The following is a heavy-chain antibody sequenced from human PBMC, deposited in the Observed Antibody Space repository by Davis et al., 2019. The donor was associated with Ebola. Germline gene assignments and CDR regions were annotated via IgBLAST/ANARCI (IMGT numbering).Heavy chain of an antibody. Sequence: MPSETLSLTCAVYGGSFSGYYWSWIRQPPGKGLEWMGEINHHGITSYNPSLKSRVSMSVDTSKKQFSLKVTSVTAADTAVYYCAREMATTLDYWGQGTLVTVSS. D-gene: IGHD5-24*01. J-gene: IGHJ4*02. V-gene: IGHV4-34*01. CDR1: GGSFSGYY. CDR2: INHHGIT. CDR3: AREMATTLDY.